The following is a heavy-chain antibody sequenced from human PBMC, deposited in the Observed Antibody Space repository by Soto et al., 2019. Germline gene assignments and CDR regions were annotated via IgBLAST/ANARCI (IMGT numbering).Heavy chain of an antibody. V-gene: IGHV3-21*01. D-gene: IGHD3-10*01. CDR2: ISSSSTYI. CDR1: GFTFSSYT. Sequence: EVQVVESGGGLVKPGGSLRLSCAASGFTFSSYTMNWVRQAPGKGLEWVSSISSSSTYIYYADSLKGRFTISRDNAKNSMYLQMNSRRAEDSAVYHCARDKTLPHGSGTIYYYYGMDVWGQGTTVTVSS. J-gene: IGHJ6*02. CDR3: ARDKTLPHGSGTIYYYYGMDV.